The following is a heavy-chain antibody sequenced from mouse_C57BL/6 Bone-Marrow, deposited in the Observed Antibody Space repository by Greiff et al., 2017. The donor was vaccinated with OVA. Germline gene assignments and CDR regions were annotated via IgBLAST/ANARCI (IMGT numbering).Heavy chain of an antibody. D-gene: IGHD2-12*01. CDR2: IYPGSGST. Sequence: VQLQQPGAELVKPGASVKMSCKASGYTFTSYWLTWVKQRPGQGLEWIGDIYPGSGSTNYNEKFKSKATLTVDTSSSTAYMQLSSLTSEDSAVYYWARRRPYSPHFDYWGQGTTLTVSS. CDR3: ARRRPYSPHFDY. J-gene: IGHJ2*01. CDR1: GYTFTSYW. V-gene: IGHV1-55*01.